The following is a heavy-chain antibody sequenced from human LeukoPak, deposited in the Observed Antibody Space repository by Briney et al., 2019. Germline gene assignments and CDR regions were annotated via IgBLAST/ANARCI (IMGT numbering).Heavy chain of an antibody. CDR1: GYTFTGYY. J-gene: IGHJ6*03. CDR2: INPNSGGT. CDR3: ARENTATHYSYYYMDV. D-gene: IGHD5-18*01. V-gene: IGHV1-2*02. Sequence: GASVKVSCKASGYTFTGYYMHWVRPAPRQGLEWMGWINPNSGGTNYAQKFQGRVTMTRDTSISTAYMELSRLRSDDTAVYYCARENTATHYSYYYMDVWGKGTTVTVSS.